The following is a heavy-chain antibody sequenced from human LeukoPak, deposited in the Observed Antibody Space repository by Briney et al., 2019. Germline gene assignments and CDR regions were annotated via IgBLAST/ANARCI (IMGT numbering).Heavy chain of an antibody. CDR1: GFTFKNYA. CDR2: ISGPGSTK. D-gene: IGHD5-18*01. J-gene: IGHJ4*02. Sequence: PGGSLRLSCAASGFTFKNYAMSWVRQAPGKGLVWVSTISGPGSTKYYADSVEGRFTISRDDSKNNLFLQMNSLRVEDTAVYYCAKVRGGFTYGGYFDHWGQGALVTVSS. V-gene: IGHV3-23*01. CDR3: AKVRGGFTYGGYFDH.